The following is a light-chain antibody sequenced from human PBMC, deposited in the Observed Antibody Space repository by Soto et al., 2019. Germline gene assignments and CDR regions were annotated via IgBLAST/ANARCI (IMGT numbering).Light chain of an antibody. Sequence: EIVLTQSPATLSLSPGERATLSCRASQSVSSYLAWYQQKPGQAPRLLIYDASNRATGIPARFSGSVSGTDFTLTIGSLEPEDFAVYYCQQRSNWPRGTFGPGTTVDIK. J-gene: IGKJ3*01. CDR3: QQRSNWPRGT. CDR1: QSVSSY. V-gene: IGKV3-11*01. CDR2: DAS.